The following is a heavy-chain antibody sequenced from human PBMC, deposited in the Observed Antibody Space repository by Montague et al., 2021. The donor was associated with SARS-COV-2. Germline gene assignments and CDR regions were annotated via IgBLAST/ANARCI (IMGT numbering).Heavy chain of an antibody. D-gene: IGHD3-3*01. V-gene: IGHV4-59*01. J-gene: IGHJ6*03. Sequence: SETLSLTCTVSGGSISSYYWSWIRQPPGKGLERIGYIYYSGSTNYNPSLNSRVTISVDTSKNQFSLKLSSVTAADTAVYYCAGTYYDFWSGFVHYYYMDVWGKGTTVTVSS. CDR3: AGTYYDFWSGFVHYYYMDV. CDR2: IYYSGST. CDR1: GGSISSYY.